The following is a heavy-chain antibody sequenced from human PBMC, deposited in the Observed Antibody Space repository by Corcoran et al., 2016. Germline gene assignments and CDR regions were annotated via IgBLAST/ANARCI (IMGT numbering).Heavy chain of an antibody. V-gene: IGHV4-34*01. J-gene: IGHJ4*02. CDR1: GGSFSGYY. CDR2: INHSGST. CDR3: ARDHRMSHITGTTRGFDY. Sequence: QVQLQQWGAGLLKPSETLSLTCAVYGGSFSGYYWSWIRQPPGKGLEWIGEINHSGSTNYNPSLKSRVTISVDTSKNQFSLKLSSVTAADTAVYYCARDHRMSHITGTTRGFDYWGQGTLVTVSS. D-gene: IGHD1-20*01.